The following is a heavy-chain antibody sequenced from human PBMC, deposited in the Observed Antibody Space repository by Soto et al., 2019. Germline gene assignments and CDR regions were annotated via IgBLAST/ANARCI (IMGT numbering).Heavy chain of an antibody. V-gene: IGHV4-39*01. CDR1: GGSISSSIYY. Sequence: PSETLSLTCTVSGGSISSSIYYWGWIRQAPGKGLEWIGSIYYIGSTYYHPSVKSRVTISVDTSNNQFSLKLSSVTAADTAVYYCAILPCRTTTVTGGLWFPESTYYGMDVWGQGTPVTVPS. D-gene: IGHD4-4*01. CDR3: AILPCRTTTVTGGLWFPESTYYGMDV. J-gene: IGHJ6*02. CDR2: IYYIGST.